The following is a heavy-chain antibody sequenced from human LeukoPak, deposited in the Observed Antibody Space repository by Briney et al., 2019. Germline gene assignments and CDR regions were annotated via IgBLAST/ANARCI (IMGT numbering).Heavy chain of an antibody. V-gene: IGHV3-53*01. CDR2: FYRGGNT. CDR3: ATSKSATYDGLDH. D-gene: IGHD2-15*01. CDR1: GFTVSSGH. J-gene: IGHJ3*01. Sequence: GGSLRLSCAVSGFTVSSGHMHWVRQAPGQGLECVATFYRGGNTYHADSVKGRLTVSRDNLKNTVSLQMDSLRAEDTAVYYCATSKSATYDGLDHWGQGTRVTVSS.